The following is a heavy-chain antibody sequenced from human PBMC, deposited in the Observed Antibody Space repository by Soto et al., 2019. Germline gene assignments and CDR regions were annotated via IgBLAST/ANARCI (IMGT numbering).Heavy chain of an antibody. CDR1: GGTFSSYA. CDR2: IIPIFGTA. V-gene: IGHV1-69*01. J-gene: IGHJ6*02. D-gene: IGHD3-22*01. Sequence: QVQLVQSGAEVKKPGSSVKVSCKASGGTFSSYAISWVRQAPGQGLEWMGGIIPIFGTANYAQKFQGRVTITADECTRTAYMELSSLRSEDTAVYYCARSLDSAKGITMIVVGLGELPYYYYGMDVWGQGTTVTVSS. CDR3: ARSLDSAKGITMIVVGLGELPYYYYGMDV.